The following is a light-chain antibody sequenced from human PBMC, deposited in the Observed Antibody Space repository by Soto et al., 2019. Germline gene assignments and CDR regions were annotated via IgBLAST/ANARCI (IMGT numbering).Light chain of an antibody. J-gene: IGKJ3*01. V-gene: IGKV1-16*01. CDR1: QDIVNN. Sequence: DVQMTQSPSSVSASVGDRVTITCRASQDIVNNLAWLQQEPGKAPKSLIYDASSLQSGVPSRFSGRRSGTDFTLTISGLQPEDFATYYCQQYDLYPFTFGPGTKVDIK. CDR3: QQYDLYPFT. CDR2: DAS.